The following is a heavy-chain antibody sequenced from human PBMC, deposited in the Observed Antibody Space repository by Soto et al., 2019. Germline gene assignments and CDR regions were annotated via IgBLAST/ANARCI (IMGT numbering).Heavy chain of an antibody. J-gene: IGHJ5*02. CDR3: ARHGETTIRSPNWFDP. V-gene: IGHV4-39*01. CDR1: GGSISSSSYF. CDR2: MYYSGTT. D-gene: IGHD1-1*01. Sequence: SETLSLTCTVSGGSISSSSYFWGWIRQPPGKGLEWIGSMYYSGTTYYNPSLKSRVTISVDTSKNQFSLKLSSVTAADTAVYYCARHGETTIRSPNWFDPWGQGTRVTVSS.